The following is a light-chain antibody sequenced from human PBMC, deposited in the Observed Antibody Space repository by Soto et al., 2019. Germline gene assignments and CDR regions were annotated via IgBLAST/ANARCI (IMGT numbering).Light chain of an antibody. CDR3: QQYYITPFT. V-gene: IGKV4-1*01. J-gene: IGKJ3*01. Sequence: DIVMTQSPDSLAVSLGERATINCKSSQSVLYSSNNNNYLAWYQQKPGQPPKLLIYWASTRESGVPDRFSGSWSGTDFTLTISSLQAEDVAVYYCQQYYITPFTFGPGTKVDIK. CDR2: WAS. CDR1: QSVLYSSNNNNY.